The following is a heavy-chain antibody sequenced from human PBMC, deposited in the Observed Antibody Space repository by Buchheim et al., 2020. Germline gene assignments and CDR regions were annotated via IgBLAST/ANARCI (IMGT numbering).Heavy chain of an antibody. CDR3: ARDTHYGSGSYYRAGGYYYYGMDV. Sequence: EQLVESGGASVQPGGSLRLSCAASGFTFSSYAMHWVRQAPGKGLEWVAVISYDGSNKYYADSVKGRFTISRDNSKNTLYLQMNSLRAEDTAVYYCARDTHYGSGSYYRAGGYYYYGMDVWGQGTT. V-gene: IGHV3-30-3*01. D-gene: IGHD3-10*01. J-gene: IGHJ6*02. CDR1: GFTFSSYA. CDR2: ISYDGSNK.